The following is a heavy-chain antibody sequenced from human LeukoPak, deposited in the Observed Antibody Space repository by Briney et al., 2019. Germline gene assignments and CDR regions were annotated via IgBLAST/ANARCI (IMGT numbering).Heavy chain of an antibody. CDR2: INPDGSTT. J-gene: IGHJ4*02. CDR3: ARAMISGSDY. D-gene: IGHD3-22*01. V-gene: IGHV3-74*01. Sequence: PGGSLRLSCAASGFTFSSSWMHWVRQAPGKGLVWVSRINPDGSTTTYAGSVGGRFTISRDNAKNTLYLQMSSLRAEDTAVYYCARAMISGSDYWGQGTLVTVSS. CDR1: GFTFSSSW.